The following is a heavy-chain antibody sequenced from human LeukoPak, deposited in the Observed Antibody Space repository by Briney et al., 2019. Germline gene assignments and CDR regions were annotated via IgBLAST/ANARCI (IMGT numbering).Heavy chain of an antibody. Sequence: PSETLSLTCAVYGGSFSGYYWSWIRQPPGKGLEWIGEINHSGSTNYNPSLKSRVTISVDTSKNQFSLKLSSVTAADTAVYYCARGRGSSWYGPPDYWGQGTLVTVSS. D-gene: IGHD6-13*01. V-gene: IGHV4-34*01. CDR2: INHSGST. CDR3: ARGRGSSWYGPPDY. CDR1: GGSFSGYY. J-gene: IGHJ4*02.